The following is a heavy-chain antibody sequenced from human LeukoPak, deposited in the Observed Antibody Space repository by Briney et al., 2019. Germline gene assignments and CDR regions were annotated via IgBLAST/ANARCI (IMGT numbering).Heavy chain of an antibody. CDR1: GGSISSSSYY. CDR2: IHYSGST. CDR3: ATLTGYSSESWFDP. V-gene: IGHV4-39*07. Sequence: SETLSLTCTVSGGSISSSSYYLGWLRQPPGTGLEWIGSIHYSGSTNYNPSPKSRVTISVDTSKNHFSLKLSSVTAADTAVYYCATLTGYSSESWFDPWGQGILVTVSS. D-gene: IGHD3-9*01. J-gene: IGHJ5*02.